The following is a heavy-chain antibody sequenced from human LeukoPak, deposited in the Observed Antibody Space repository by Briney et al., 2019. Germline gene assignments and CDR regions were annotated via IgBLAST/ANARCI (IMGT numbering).Heavy chain of an antibody. D-gene: IGHD3-22*01. CDR1: GYTFTSYD. V-gene: IGHV1-8*03. CDR2: MNPNSGNT. J-gene: IGHJ4*02. CDR3: ATVPYYYDRGSY. Sequence: APVKVSCKASGYTFTSYDINWVRQATGQWLEWMGWMNPNSGNTGYAQKFQGRVTITRNTSISTAYMELSSLRSEDTAVYYCATVPYYYDRGSYWGQGTLVTVSS.